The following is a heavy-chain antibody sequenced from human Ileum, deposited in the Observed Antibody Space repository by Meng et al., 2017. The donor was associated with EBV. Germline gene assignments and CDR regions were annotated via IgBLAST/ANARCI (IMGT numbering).Heavy chain of an antibody. D-gene: IGHD1-26*01. CDR3: AIYAVGGSGQGY. V-gene: IGHV4-30-4*01. J-gene: IGHJ4*02. CDR1: GVSISSGVYH. CDR2: CSGGT. Sequence: VQLQESGPGLVNPSQTLSRTCAVSGVSISSGVYHWCWIRQPPGKGLEWIGCSGGTYYNPSLKSRLTISVDTSKNQFSLKLDSATAADTAVYYCAIYAVGGSGQGYWGQGTLVTVSS.